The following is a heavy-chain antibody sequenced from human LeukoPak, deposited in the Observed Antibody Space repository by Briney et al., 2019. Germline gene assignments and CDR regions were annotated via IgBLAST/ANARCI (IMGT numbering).Heavy chain of an antibody. Sequence: GGSLRLSCSASGFTFSSYAMSWVRQAPGKGLEWVSGISGNGGSTFYADSVKGRFTISRDNSKSTVYLQMNSLRAEDTAVYYCAKGWSYYYASGNDYFDYWGQGTLVTVSS. CDR3: AKGWSYYYASGNDYFDY. CDR1: GFTFSSYA. CDR2: ISGNGGST. J-gene: IGHJ4*02. D-gene: IGHD3-10*01. V-gene: IGHV3-23*01.